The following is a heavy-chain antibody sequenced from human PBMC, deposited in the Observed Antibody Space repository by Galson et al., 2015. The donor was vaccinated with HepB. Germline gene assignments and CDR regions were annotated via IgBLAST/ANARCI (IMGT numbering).Heavy chain of an antibody. CDR1: GDSVSSNSAA. Sequence: CAISGDSVSSNSAAWNWIRQSPSRGLEWLGRTYYRSKWYNDYAVSVKSRITINPDTSKSQFSLQLNSVTPEDTAVYYCARGAPYSSGWYHYYYYGMDVWGQGTTVTVSS. J-gene: IGHJ6*02. V-gene: IGHV6-1*01. CDR3: ARGAPYSSGWYHYYYYGMDV. D-gene: IGHD6-19*01. CDR2: TYYRSKWYN.